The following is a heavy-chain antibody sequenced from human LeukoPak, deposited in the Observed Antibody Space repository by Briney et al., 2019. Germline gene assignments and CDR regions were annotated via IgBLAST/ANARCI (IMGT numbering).Heavy chain of an antibody. Sequence: GGSLRLSCAASGFTFSTYWMHWVRDAPGEGLVWVSRIKSDGSDTSYADSVKGRFTISRDNAKNTLYLQVNSLRAEDTAVYYCARGFWTGVEYWGQGALVTVSS. CDR2: IKSDGSDT. J-gene: IGHJ4*02. CDR3: ARGFWTGVEY. D-gene: IGHD3/OR15-3a*01. V-gene: IGHV3-74*01. CDR1: GFTFSTYW.